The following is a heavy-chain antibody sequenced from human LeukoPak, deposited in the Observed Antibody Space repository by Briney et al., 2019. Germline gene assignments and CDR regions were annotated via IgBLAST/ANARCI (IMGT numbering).Heavy chain of an antibody. CDR3: AKMGGRVWYKVPET. J-gene: IGHJ5*02. CDR1: VFNFSV. V-gene: IGHV3-23*01. D-gene: IGHD6-19*01. Sequence: GGSLRLSCTASVFNFSVAWVRQAPGMGLEWVSSISGSGQTTYYADFVRGRFSISRDSYKNTVYLPMSGLRVEDTALYYCAKMGGRVWYKVPETWGQGTLVTVSS. CDR2: ISGSGQTT.